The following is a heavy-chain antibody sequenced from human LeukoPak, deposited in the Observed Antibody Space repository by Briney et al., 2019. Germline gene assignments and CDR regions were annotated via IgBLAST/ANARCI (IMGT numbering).Heavy chain of an antibody. Sequence: GGSLRLSCAASGFTFDDYAMHWVRQAPGKGLEWVSGISWNSGSIGYADSVKGRFTISRDNAKNSPYLQMNSLRAEDTALYYCAKDIAARQRGFDHWGQGTLVTVSS. CDR1: GFTFDDYA. V-gene: IGHV3-9*01. J-gene: IGHJ4*02. CDR2: ISWNSGSI. D-gene: IGHD6-6*01. CDR3: AKDIAARQRGFDH.